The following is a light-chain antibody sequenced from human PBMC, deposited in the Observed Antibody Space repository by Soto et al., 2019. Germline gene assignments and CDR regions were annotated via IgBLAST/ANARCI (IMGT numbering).Light chain of an antibody. CDR1: QSIGSW. CDR3: QQYNSYSQT. Sequence: DIQMTHYTSALSASVGDRVTITCRASQSIGSWLAWYQQKPGKAPKLLIYDASSLESGVPSRFSGSGSGTEFTLTISSLQPDDFATYYCQQYNSYSQTFGQGTNVDIK. V-gene: IGKV1-5*01. CDR2: DAS. J-gene: IGKJ1*01.